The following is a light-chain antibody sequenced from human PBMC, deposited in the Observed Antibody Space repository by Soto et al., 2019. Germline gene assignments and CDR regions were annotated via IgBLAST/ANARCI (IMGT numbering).Light chain of an antibody. CDR1: QSVRSN. Sequence: ERVMTQSPVTLSFSLGERATLSCRASQSVRSNLAWYQQKPGQAPSLLIYGAFTRATGIPTRFSGTGSGTEFTLTISSLQSEDFALYYCQQYNDWPLTFGQGSKVDIK. V-gene: IGKV3-15*01. J-gene: IGKJ1*01. CDR3: QQYNDWPLT. CDR2: GAF.